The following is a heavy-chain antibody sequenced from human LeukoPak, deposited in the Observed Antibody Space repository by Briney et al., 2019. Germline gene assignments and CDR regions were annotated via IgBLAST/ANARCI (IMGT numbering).Heavy chain of an antibody. CDR3: ARASLGYCSGGSCYSGFF. J-gene: IGHJ1*01. Sequence: PGGSLRLSCAASGFTFSTYWMYWVRHAPGKGLVWVSRIKRDGSGTSYADSVKGRFTISSDSAKNTLYLQMNSLRAEDAAVYYCARASLGYCSGGSCYSGFFWGGGRLVSVSS. CDR2: IKRDGSGT. CDR1: GFTFSTYW. D-gene: IGHD2-15*01. V-gene: IGHV3-74*01.